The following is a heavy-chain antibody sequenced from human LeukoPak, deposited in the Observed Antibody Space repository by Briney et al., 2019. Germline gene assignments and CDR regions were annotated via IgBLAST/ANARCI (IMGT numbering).Heavy chain of an antibody. CDR3: ARAPIVLVVYASGGRFDP. Sequence: SETLSLTCAVYGGSFSSYYWSWIRHPPGTGLEWIGVINHSGSTNYNPSLKSRVTISVDTSKNQFSLKLSSVTAADTAVYYCARAPIVLVVYASGGRFDPWGQGTLVTVSS. CDR2: INHSGST. V-gene: IGHV4-34*01. CDR1: GGSFSSYY. J-gene: IGHJ5*02. D-gene: IGHD2-8*02.